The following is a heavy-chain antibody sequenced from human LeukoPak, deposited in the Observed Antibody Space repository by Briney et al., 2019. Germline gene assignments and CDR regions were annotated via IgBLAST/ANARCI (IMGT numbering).Heavy chain of an antibody. CDR3: ARDRPYSSGWYGFWGY. CDR2: ISAYNGNT. V-gene: IGHV1-18*01. CDR1: GGTFSSYA. J-gene: IGHJ4*02. Sequence: GAPVKVSCKASGGTFSSYAISWVRQAPGQGLEWMGWISAYNGNTNYAQKLQGRVTMTTDTSTSTAYMELRSLRSDDTAVYYCARDRPYSSGWYGFWGYWGQGTLVTVSS. D-gene: IGHD6-19*01.